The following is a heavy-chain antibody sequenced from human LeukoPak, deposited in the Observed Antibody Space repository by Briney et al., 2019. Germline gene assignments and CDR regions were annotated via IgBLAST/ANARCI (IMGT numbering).Heavy chain of an antibody. CDR3: TRGAGWLIDY. J-gene: IGHJ4*02. CDR1: GGSISSYY. D-gene: IGHD3-16*01. CDR2: IYYSGST. Sequence: PSETLSLTCIVSGGSISSYYWSWIRQPPGKGLEWIGYIYYSGSTNYNPSLKSRVTISADTSKNQFSLKLNSLTTADTAVYYCTRGAGWLIDYWGQGILVTVSS. V-gene: IGHV4-59*01.